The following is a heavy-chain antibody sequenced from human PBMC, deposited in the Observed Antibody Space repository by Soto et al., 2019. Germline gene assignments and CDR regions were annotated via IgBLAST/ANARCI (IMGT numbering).Heavy chain of an antibody. J-gene: IGHJ6*02. CDR1: GYTFTSYG. D-gene: IGHD1-26*01. V-gene: IGHV1-18*01. CDR3: ARVPTIWEFPYYYYYVMDV. CDR2: ISAYNGNT. Sequence: GASVKVSCKASGYTFTSYGISWVRQAPGQGLEWMGWISAYNGNTNYAQKLQGRVTMTTDTSTSTAYMELRSLRSDDTAVYYCARVPTIWEFPYYYYYVMDVWGQGTTVTVSS.